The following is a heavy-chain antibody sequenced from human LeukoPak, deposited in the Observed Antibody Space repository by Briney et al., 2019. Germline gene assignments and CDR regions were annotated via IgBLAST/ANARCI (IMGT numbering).Heavy chain of an antibody. CDR2: IYYSGST. J-gene: IGHJ4*02. CDR3: ARVTSIAAAHPSYYFDY. D-gene: IGHD6-13*01. Sequence: SETLSLTCAVYGGSFSSYYWSWIRQPPGKGLEWIGYIYYSGSTNYNPSLKSRVTILVDTSKNQFSLKLSSVTAADTAVYYCARVTSIAAAHPSYYFDYWGQGTLVTVSS. CDR1: GGSFSSYY. V-gene: IGHV4-59*08.